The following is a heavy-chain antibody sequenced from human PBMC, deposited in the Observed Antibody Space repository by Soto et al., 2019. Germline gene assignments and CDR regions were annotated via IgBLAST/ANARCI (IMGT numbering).Heavy chain of an antibody. CDR3: ARPEVEGRAGGFDV. Sequence: PGESLKISCKASGHSFTSYTINWVRQMPGKGLEWMGIIYPADSETRYSPSLQGQVIISVDKSISTAYLQWSSLKASDTAMYYCARPEVEGRAGGFDVWGQGTMVT. CDR1: GHSFTSYT. V-gene: IGHV5-51*01. CDR2: IYPADSET. D-gene: IGHD3-10*01. J-gene: IGHJ3*01.